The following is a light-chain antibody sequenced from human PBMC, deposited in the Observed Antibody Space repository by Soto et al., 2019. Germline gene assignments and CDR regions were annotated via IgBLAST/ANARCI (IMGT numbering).Light chain of an antibody. J-gene: IGKJ4*01. V-gene: IGKV1-12*01. CDR3: AQANNFRLT. Sequence: QNTVSASVGDRVTITCRASQGISSWLAWYQQKPGKAPKLLIYAASSLQSGVPSRFSGSGSGTDFTLTICSLQLEDFATYYCAQANNFRLTFGGGTTVDIK. CDR2: AAS. CDR1: QGISSW.